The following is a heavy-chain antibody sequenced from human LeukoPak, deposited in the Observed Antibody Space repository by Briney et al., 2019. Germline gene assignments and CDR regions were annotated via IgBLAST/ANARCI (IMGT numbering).Heavy chain of an antibody. Sequence: GGSLRLSCAASGFTVSSNYMSWVRQAPGKGLEWVSVIYSGGSTYYADSVKGRFTISRDNSKNTLCLQMNSLRAEDTAVYYCARAYSSSFNFDYWGQGTLVTVSS. CDR3: ARAYSSSFNFDY. D-gene: IGHD6-6*01. CDR1: GFTVSSNY. CDR2: IYSGGST. J-gene: IGHJ4*02. V-gene: IGHV3-66*01.